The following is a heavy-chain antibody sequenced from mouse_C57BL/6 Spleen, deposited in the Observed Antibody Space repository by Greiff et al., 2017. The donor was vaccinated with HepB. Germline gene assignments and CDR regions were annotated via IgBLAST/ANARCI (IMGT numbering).Heavy chain of an antibody. CDR1: GYSITSGYY. V-gene: IGHV3-6*01. J-gene: IGHJ3*01. D-gene: IGHD2-2*01. CDR2: ISYDGSN. Sequence: EVQLQESGPGLVKPSQSLSLTCSVTGYSITSGYYWNWIRQFPGNKLEWMGYISYDGSNNYNPSLKNRISITRDTSKNQFFLKLNSVTTEDTATYYCARGGDRTMVTTSFAYWGQGTLVTVSA. CDR3: ARGGDRTMVTTSFAY.